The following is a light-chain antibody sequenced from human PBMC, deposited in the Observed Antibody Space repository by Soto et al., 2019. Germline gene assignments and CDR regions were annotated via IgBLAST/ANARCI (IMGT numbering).Light chain of an antibody. CDR2: ETS. CDR3: QQYHIWYT. CDR1: QSVSSN. J-gene: IGKJ5*01. V-gene: IGKV3-15*01. Sequence: KVVTQSPDALSVSPGGRAIRSFRASQSVSSNLAWYQQKPGQAPRLLIYETSTRATGVPARFTGSGSETEFTLTISSLQSEDFAVYYCQQYHIWYTFGQGTRLEIK.